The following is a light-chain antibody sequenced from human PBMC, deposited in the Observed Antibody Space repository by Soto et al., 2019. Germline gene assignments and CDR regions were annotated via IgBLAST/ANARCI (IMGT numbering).Light chain of an antibody. Sequence: EIVMTQSPATLSVSPGERATLSCRASQSVSSNLAWYQQKPGQAPSLLIYGASTRATGIPARFSGSGSGTEFTLTISSLRSEDFAVYYCQQYNNWPPYTFGQGTKLEIK. J-gene: IGKJ2*01. CDR3: QQYNNWPPYT. CDR1: QSVSSN. CDR2: GAS. V-gene: IGKV3-15*01.